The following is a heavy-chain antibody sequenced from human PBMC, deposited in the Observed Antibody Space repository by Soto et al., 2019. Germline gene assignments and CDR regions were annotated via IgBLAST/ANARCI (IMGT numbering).Heavy chain of an antibody. D-gene: IGHD3-3*01. CDR3: ARELRFLEWPLADAFDI. J-gene: IGHJ3*02. Sequence: VGSLRLSGAASGFTFSSYWMSWVRQAPGKGLEWVANIKQDGSEKYYVDSVKGRFTISRDNAKNSLYLQMNSLRAEDTAVYYCARELRFLEWPLADAFDIWGQGTMVTVSS. CDR1: GFTFSSYW. CDR2: IKQDGSEK. V-gene: IGHV3-7*03.